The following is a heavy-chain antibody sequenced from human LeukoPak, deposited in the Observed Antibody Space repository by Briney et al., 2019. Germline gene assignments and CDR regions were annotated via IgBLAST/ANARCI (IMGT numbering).Heavy chain of an antibody. CDR3: ARAGYYGSGSTRRNWFDP. CDR2: INPNSGGT. Sequence: GASVKVSCKASGYTFTGYYMHWVRQAPGQGLEWMGWINPNSGGTNYAQKFQGRVTRTRDTSISTDYMELSRLRSDDTAVYYCARAGYYGSGSTRRNWFDPWGQGTLVTVSS. CDR1: GYTFTGYY. V-gene: IGHV1-2*02. D-gene: IGHD3-10*01. J-gene: IGHJ5*02.